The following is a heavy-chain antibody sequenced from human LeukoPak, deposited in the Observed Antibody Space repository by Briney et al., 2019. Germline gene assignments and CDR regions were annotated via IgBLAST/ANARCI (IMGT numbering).Heavy chain of an antibody. Sequence: GGSLRLSCAASGFTFDDYAMHWVRRAPGKGLEWVSGISWNSGSIGYADSVKGRFTISRDNAKNSLYLQMNSLRAEDTALYYCAKGGLEHYDSSGYFDYWGQGTLVTVSS. CDR2: ISWNSGSI. V-gene: IGHV3-9*01. D-gene: IGHD3-22*01. CDR1: GFTFDDYA. CDR3: AKGGLEHYDSSGYFDY. J-gene: IGHJ4*02.